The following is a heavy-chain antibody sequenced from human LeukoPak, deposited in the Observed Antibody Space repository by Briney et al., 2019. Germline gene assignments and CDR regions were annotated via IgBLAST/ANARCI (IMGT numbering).Heavy chain of an antibody. CDR2: IIPIFGTA. Sequence: GASVKVSCKASGYTFTSYGISWVRQAPGQGLEWMGGIIPIFGTANYAQKFQGRVTITADESTSTAYMELSSLRSEDTAVYYCAREGGVTGTTTRGMIDIWGQGTMVTVSS. CDR3: AREGGVTGTTTRGMIDI. CDR1: GYTFTSYG. D-gene: IGHD1-7*01. J-gene: IGHJ3*02. V-gene: IGHV1-69*13.